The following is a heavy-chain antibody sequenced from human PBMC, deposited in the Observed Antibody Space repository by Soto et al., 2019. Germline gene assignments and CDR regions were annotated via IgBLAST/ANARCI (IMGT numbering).Heavy chain of an antibody. Sequence: EVQLLASGGGLVQPGGSLRLSCAASGFPFSSYAMSWVRQAPGKGLEWVSGIGGSGGDTFYEDSVKGRFTVSRDNAENTLYLQLNSLRVEDSAIYYCARRTWRGRADYWGQGILVTVSS. CDR3: ARRTWRGRADY. J-gene: IGHJ4*02. D-gene: IGHD3-3*01. CDR1: GFPFSSYA. CDR2: IGGSGGDT. V-gene: IGHV3-23*01.